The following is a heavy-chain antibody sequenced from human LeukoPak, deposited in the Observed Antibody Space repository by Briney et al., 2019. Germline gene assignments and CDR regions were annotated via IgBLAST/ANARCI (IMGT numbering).Heavy chain of an antibody. CDR1: GFTVNINY. CDR2: IYSGGST. D-gene: IGHD6-19*01. Sequence: QTGGSLRLSCAASGFTVNINYMSWVRQTPGKGLEWVSVIYSGGSTDYADSVRGRFTISRDDSKNTLYLQMSSLRVEDTAVYYCARDGGSGWSSAFFDFWGQGTLVTVSS. CDR3: ARDGGSGWSSAFFDF. J-gene: IGHJ4*02. V-gene: IGHV3-53*01.